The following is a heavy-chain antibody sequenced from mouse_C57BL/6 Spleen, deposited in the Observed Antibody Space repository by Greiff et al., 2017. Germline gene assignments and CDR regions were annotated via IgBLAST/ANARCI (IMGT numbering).Heavy chain of an antibody. CDR2: IDPSDSET. D-gene: IGHD1-1*01. CDR1: GYTFTSYW. Sequence: QVQLQQPGAELVRPGSSVKLSCKASGYTFTSYWMHWVKQRPIQGLEWIGNIDPSDSETNYNQKFKDKATLTVDKSSSTAYMQLSSLTSEDSAVYYCAKNYYGSSGWYCDVWGTGTTVTVSS. J-gene: IGHJ1*03. CDR3: AKNYYGSSGWYCDV. V-gene: IGHV1-52*01.